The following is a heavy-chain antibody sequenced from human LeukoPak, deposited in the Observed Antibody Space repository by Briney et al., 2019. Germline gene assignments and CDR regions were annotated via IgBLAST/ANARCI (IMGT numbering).Heavy chain of an antibody. CDR3: ASSVGSSFGVSQTRWAFDI. D-gene: IGHD3-3*01. J-gene: IGHJ3*02. CDR1: GYTFTGYY. Sequence: GASVKVSCKASGYTFTGYYMHWVRQAPGQGLGWMGWINPNSGGTNYAQKFQGRVTMTRDTSISTAYMELSRLRSDDTAVYYCASSVGSSFGVSQTRWAFDIWGQGTMVTVSS. V-gene: IGHV1-2*02. CDR2: INPNSGGT.